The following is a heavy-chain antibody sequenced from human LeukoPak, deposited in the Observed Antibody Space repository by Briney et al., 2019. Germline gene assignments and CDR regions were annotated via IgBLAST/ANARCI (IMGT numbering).Heavy chain of an antibody. CDR1: GFTFSSNG. J-gene: IGHJ4*02. CDR3: AKDSTFYGILEWLSNFDY. D-gene: IGHD3-3*01. Sequence: PGRSLRLSCAASGFTFSSNGMHWVRQAPGKGLEWVAVISYDGSNKYYADSVKGRFTISRDNSKNTLYLQMNSLRAEDTAVYYCAKDSTFYGILEWLSNFDYWGQGTLVTVSS. V-gene: IGHV3-30*18. CDR2: ISYDGSNK.